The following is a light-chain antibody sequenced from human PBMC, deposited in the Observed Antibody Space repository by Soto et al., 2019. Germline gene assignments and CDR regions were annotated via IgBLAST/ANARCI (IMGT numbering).Light chain of an antibody. V-gene: IGKV3-20*01. CDR1: QSVSSDY. Sequence: EIVFTQSPYTLSLSPGERATLSCRASQSVSSDYLVWYQQKPGLPPRLLIYGASRRATGIPDRFSGSGSGTDFTLTISRLEPEDFAVYYCQQYGSSPRTFGQGTKVDIK. CDR2: GAS. CDR3: QQYGSSPRT. J-gene: IGKJ1*01.